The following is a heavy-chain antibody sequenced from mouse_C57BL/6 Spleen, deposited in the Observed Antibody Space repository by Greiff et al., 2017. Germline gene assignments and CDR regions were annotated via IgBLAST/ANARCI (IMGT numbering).Heavy chain of an antibody. D-gene: IGHD3-3*01. V-gene: IGHV5-4*01. CDR1: GFTFSSYA. J-gene: IGHJ2*01. Sequence: EVHLVESGGGLVKPGGSLKLSCAASGFTFSSYAMSWVRQTPEKRLEWVATISDGGSYTYYPDNVKGRFTISRDNAKNNLYLQMSHLKSEDTAMXYCAREGGLHYFDYWGQGTTLTVSS. CDR3: AREGGLHYFDY. CDR2: ISDGGSYT.